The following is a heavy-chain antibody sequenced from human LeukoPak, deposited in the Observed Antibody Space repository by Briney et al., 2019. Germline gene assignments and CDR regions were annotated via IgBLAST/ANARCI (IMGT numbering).Heavy chain of an antibody. D-gene: IGHD3-22*01. CDR1: GGSISSYY. CDR2: IYYSGST. J-gene: IGHJ4*02. CDR3: ASAHWGDYYDSSGYPGD. V-gene: IGHV4-59*08. Sequence: SETLSLTCTVPGGSISSYYWSWIRQPPGKGLEWIGYIYYSGSTNYNPSLKSRVTISVDTSKNQFSLKLSSVTAADTAVYYCASAHWGDYYDSSGYPGDWGQGTLVTVSS.